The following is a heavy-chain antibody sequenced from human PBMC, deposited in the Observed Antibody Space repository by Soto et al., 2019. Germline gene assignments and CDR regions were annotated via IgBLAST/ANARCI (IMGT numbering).Heavy chain of an antibody. CDR3: AREDGTFDY. V-gene: IGHV3-7*04. J-gene: IGHJ4*02. CDR1: GFNFSRYW. D-gene: IGHD1-26*01. CDR2: SRPDTDDR. Sequence: VQLVESGGGLVQPGGSLRLSCAASGFNFSRYWMNWVRQAPGKGLEWVANSRPDTDDRFHADSVRGRFSISRDNAKKSLFLQMNNRRVDDTVVYYCAREDGTFDYWGQGTLVTVSS.